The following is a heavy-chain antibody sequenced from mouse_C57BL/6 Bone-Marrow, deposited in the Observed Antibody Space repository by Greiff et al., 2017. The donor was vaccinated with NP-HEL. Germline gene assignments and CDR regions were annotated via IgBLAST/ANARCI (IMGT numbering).Heavy chain of an antibody. J-gene: IGHJ1*03. CDR2: INPGSGGT. V-gene: IGHV1-54*01. Sequence: QVQLQQSGAELVRPGTSVKVSCKASGYAFTNYLIEWVKQRPGQGLEWIGVINPGSGGTNYNEKFKGKATLTADKSSSTAYMQLSSLTSEDSAVYFCARADYYGSSFDWYFDVWGRGTTVTVSA. CDR3: ARADYYGSSFDWYFDV. D-gene: IGHD1-1*01. CDR1: GYAFTNYL.